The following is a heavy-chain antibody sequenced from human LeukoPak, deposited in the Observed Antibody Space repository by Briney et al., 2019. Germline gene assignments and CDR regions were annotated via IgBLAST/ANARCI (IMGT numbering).Heavy chain of an antibody. CDR2: ISGSGGST. V-gene: IGHV3-23*01. J-gene: IGHJ6*02. D-gene: IGHD2-15*01. CDR3: ATLLRSEGLYYGMDV. CDR1: GFTFSSYA. Sequence: GGSLRLSCAASGFTFSSYAMSWVRQAPGKGLEWVSAISGSGGSTYYADSVKGRFTISRDNSKNTLYLQMNSLRAEDTAVYYCATLLRSEGLYYGMDVWGQGTTVTVSS.